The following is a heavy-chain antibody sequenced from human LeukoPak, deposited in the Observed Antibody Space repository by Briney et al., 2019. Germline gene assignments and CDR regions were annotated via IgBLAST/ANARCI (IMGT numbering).Heavy chain of an antibody. J-gene: IGHJ4*02. CDR3: ARGGRDYGSYYFDY. D-gene: IGHD4-17*01. Sequence: ASVTVYCKASVYTFTSYDIIWVRQATGQGLEWMGWMNPNSGNTGYAQKFQGRVTMTSNTSISTAYMELSSLRSEDTAVYYCARGGRDYGSYYFDYWGQGTLVTVFS. CDR1: VYTFTSYD. CDR2: MNPNSGNT. V-gene: IGHV1-8*01.